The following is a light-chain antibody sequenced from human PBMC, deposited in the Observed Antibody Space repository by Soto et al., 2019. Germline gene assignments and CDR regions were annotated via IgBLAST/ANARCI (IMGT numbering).Light chain of an antibody. CDR3: QQYGSSPYT. CDR2: GAS. J-gene: IGKJ2*01. Sequence: EIVLTQSPGTLSLSPGERATLSCRASQRVSSNYLAWYQQKPGQAPRLLIYGASSRATDIPDRFSGSGSGTDFTLTSSRLEPEDFTVYYCQQYGSSPYTFGQGTLLAIK. V-gene: IGKV3-20*01. CDR1: QRVSSNY.